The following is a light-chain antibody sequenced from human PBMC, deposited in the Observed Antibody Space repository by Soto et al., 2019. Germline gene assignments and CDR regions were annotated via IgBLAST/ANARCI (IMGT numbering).Light chain of an antibody. V-gene: IGLV2-8*01. CDR2: EVS. Sequence: QSVLTQPPSASGSPGQSVTISCTGTGSDVGDYNYVSWYQQHPGKAPKLMIYEVSKRPAGVPDRFSGSKSGNTASLTVSGLQAEDEANYYCSSYTGSSYVFGNGTKLTVL. CDR1: GSDVGDYNY. CDR3: SSYTGSSYV. J-gene: IGLJ1*01.